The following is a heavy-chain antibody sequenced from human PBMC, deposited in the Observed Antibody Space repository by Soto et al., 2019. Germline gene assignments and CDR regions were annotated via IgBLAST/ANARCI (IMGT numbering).Heavy chain of an antibody. Sequence: ASVKVSCKTSGYTFTSYDINWVRQAPGQGPEWMGWMNSNSGNPGYTQKFQGRVTVTRDTSIRTVYMELSSLRSDDTAVYYCATSRLCHNGVCPFDYWGQGTLVTVSS. CDR1: GYTFTSYD. CDR2: MNSNSGNP. D-gene: IGHD2-8*01. CDR3: ATSRLCHNGVCPFDY. J-gene: IGHJ4*02. V-gene: IGHV1-8*01.